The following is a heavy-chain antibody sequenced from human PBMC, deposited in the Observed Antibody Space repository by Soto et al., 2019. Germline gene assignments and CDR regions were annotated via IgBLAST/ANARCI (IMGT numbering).Heavy chain of an antibody. CDR3: ARECINSSSSPHYYYYGMDV. J-gene: IGHJ6*02. CDR1: VGTFSSYA. CDR2: IIPIFGTA. D-gene: IGHD6-6*01. Sequence: SVKVSCKASVGTFSSYAISWVRQAPGQGLDWMGGIIPIFGTANYAQKFQGRVTITADKSTSTAYMELSSLRSEDTAVYYCARECINSSSSPHYYYYGMDVWGQGTTVTVSS. V-gene: IGHV1-69*06.